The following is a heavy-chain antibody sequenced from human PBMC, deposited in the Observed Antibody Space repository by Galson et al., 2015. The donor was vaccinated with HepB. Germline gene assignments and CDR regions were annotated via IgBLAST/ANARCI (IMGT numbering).Heavy chain of an antibody. Sequence: SVKVSCKASGYTFTGYYMHWVRQAPGQGLEWMGWINPNSGGTNYAQKFQGRVTMARDTSISTAYMELSRLRSDDTAVYYCARGMGSYLDAFDIWGQGTMVTVSS. V-gene: IGHV1-2*02. CDR1: GYTFTGYY. CDR3: ARGMGSYLDAFDI. J-gene: IGHJ3*02. D-gene: IGHD1-26*01. CDR2: INPNSGGT.